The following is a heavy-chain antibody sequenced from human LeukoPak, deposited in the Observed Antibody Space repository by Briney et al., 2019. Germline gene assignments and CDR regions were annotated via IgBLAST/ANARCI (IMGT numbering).Heavy chain of an antibody. D-gene: IGHD5-18*01. Sequence: PGGSLRLSCAASGFTFSSYGMPWVRQAPGKGLEWVAVIWYDGSNKYYADSVKGRFTISRDNSKNTLYLQMNSLRAEDTAVYYCARVHSRYSYGYYYYGMDVWGQGTTVTVSS. CDR1: GFTFSSYG. CDR2: IWYDGSNK. V-gene: IGHV3-33*01. CDR3: ARVHSRYSYGYYYYGMDV. J-gene: IGHJ6*02.